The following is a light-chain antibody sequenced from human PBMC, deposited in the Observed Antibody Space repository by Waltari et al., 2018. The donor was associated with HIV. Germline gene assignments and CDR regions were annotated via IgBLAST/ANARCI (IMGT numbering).Light chain of an antibody. CDR2: LAS. CDR3: QRYYSTPLT. Sequence: DIVMTQSPDSLVVSLGERATINGKSSQSVLYSSNNKNYLAWYQQKPGQTPELLIYLASTRESGVPDRFSGSGSGTYFTLTIIILQADYVSVYYCQRYYSTPLTFGGGTKVEIK. J-gene: IGKJ4*01. V-gene: IGKV4-1*01. CDR1: QSVLYSSNNKNY.